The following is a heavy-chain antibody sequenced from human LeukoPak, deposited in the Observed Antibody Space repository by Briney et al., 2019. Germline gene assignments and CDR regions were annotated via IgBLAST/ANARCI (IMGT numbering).Heavy chain of an antibody. CDR1: GFSFSSYS. CDR3: ARVLALSSPNRDAFDI. V-gene: IGHV3-21*01. CDR2: ISSSSSYI. D-gene: IGHD1-14*01. Sequence: GGSLRLSCAASGFSFSSYSMNWVRQAPGKGLEWVSSISSSSSYIYYADSVKGRFTISRDNAKNSLYLQMNSLRAEDTAVYYCARVLALSSPNRDAFDIWGQGTMVTVSS. J-gene: IGHJ3*02.